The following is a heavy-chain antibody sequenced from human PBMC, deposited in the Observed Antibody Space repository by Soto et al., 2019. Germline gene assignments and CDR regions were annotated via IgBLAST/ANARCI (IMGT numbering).Heavy chain of an antibody. J-gene: IGHJ5*02. D-gene: IGHD2-15*01. V-gene: IGHV1-18*04. CDR3: ARVVVADTNWFDP. CDR1: GYSFTSYG. CDR2: ISPSNGDT. Sequence: GVSVKVSCKASGYSFTSYGITWVRQAPGQGLEWMGWISPSNGDTNYAQKFQGGVTMTRDTSTSTIYMELRSLRSDDTAFYYCARVVVADTNWFDPWGQGTLVTVSS.